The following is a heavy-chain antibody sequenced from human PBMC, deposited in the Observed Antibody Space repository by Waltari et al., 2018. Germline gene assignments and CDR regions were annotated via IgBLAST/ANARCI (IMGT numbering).Heavy chain of an antibody. CDR1: GLTVGNNY. V-gene: IGHV3-53*02. CDR2: IYSGGTT. Sequence: EVQLVETGGGSFQPGASLSLSCAASGLTVGNNYMSWVRQAPGKGLEGVSVIYSGGTTQYADSVKGRFTISRDSSKNTLYLQMNSLRVEDTAVYYCATSPTRSFWGQGTLVAVSS. D-gene: IGHD2-15*01. J-gene: IGHJ4*02. CDR3: ATSPTRSF.